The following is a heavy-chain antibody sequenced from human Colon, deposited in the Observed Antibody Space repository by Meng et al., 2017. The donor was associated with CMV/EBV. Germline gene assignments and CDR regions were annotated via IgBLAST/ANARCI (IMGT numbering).Heavy chain of an antibody. V-gene: IGHV3-21*01. J-gene: IGHJ4*02. CDR2: ISSSSSYI. CDR1: GFTFSSYA. Sequence: GGSLRLSCAASGFTFSSYAMSWVRQAPGKGLEWVSSISSSSSYIYYADSVKGRFTISRDNAKNSLYLQMNSLRAEDTAVYYCARAGTFGVVPAGYWGQGTLVTVSS. CDR3: ARAGTFGVVPAGY. D-gene: IGHD3-3*01.